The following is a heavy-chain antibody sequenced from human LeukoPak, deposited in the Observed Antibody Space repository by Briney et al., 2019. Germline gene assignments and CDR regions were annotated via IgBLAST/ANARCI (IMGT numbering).Heavy chain of an antibody. Sequence: ASVKVSCKASGYTFTSYGISWVRQAPGQGLEWMGWISAYNGNTNYAQKLQDRVTMTTDTSTSTAHMELRSLRSDDTAVYYCARVAAVAGSPFDYWGQGTLVTVSS. CDR2: ISAYNGNT. CDR3: ARVAAVAGSPFDY. CDR1: GYTFTSYG. V-gene: IGHV1-18*01. J-gene: IGHJ4*02. D-gene: IGHD6-19*01.